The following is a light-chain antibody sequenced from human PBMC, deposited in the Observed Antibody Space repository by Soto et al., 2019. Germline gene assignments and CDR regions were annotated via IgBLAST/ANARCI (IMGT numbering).Light chain of an antibody. CDR2: GAS. Sequence: AIQMTQSPSSLSASVGDRVTITCRASQGIGTELGWYQLKPGKAPKLLVYGASTLQSGVLPRVSGSGSGTDFTLTISSLQPDDFATYYCLQDFSYPRTFGQWTKVDIK. CDR1: QGIGTE. CDR3: LQDFSYPRT. J-gene: IGKJ1*01. V-gene: IGKV1-6*02.